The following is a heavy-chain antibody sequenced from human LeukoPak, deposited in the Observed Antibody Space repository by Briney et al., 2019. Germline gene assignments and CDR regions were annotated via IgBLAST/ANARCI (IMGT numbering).Heavy chain of an antibody. Sequence: SVKVSCKASGGTFISYAISWVRQAPGQGLEWMGGIIPIFGTANYAQKFQGRVTITTDESTSTAYMELSSLRSEDTAVYYCARVGSGSYSYYYYYMDVWGKGTTVTVSS. CDR1: GGTFISYA. J-gene: IGHJ6*03. D-gene: IGHD1-26*01. CDR2: IIPIFGTA. V-gene: IGHV1-69*05. CDR3: ARVGSGSYSYYYYYMDV.